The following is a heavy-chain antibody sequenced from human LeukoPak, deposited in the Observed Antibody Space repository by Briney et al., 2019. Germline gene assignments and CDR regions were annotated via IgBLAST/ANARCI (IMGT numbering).Heavy chain of an antibody. D-gene: IGHD3-10*01. Sequence: ASVKVSRKASGGTFSSYAISWVRQAPGQGLEWMGGIIPIFGTANYAQKFQGRVTITADESTSTAYMELSSLRSEDTAVYYCARGVRGVSFWYNWFDPWGQGTLVTVSS. CDR1: GGTFSSYA. V-gene: IGHV1-69*13. CDR2: IIPIFGTA. CDR3: ARGVRGVSFWYNWFDP. J-gene: IGHJ5*02.